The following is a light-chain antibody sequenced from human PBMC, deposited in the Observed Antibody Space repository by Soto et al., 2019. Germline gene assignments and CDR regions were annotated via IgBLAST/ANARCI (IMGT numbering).Light chain of an antibody. V-gene: IGKV3D-20*02. CDR3: QQRSSLFT. CDR1: QTVSSNY. CDR2: GAS. Sequence: EIILTQSPDTLSLSPGERATLSCRASQTVSSNYLAWCQQRPGQAPRLLIYGASTRAAGIPDRFSGSGSGTDFTLTITRLEPEDSAVYYCQQRSSLFTFGGGTKVDI. J-gene: IGKJ4*01.